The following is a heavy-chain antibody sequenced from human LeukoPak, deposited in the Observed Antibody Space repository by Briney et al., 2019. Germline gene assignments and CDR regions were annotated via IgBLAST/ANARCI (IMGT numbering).Heavy chain of an antibody. CDR3: ARVVRGDGIVVVPAAMTY. CDR1: GFTFSSYA. CDR2: ISYDGSNK. Sequence: GGSLRLSCAASGFTFSSYAMHWVRQAPGKGLEWVAVISYDGSNKYYADSVKGRFTISRDNSKNTLYLQMNSLRAEDTAVYYCARVVRGDGIVVVPAAMTYWGQGTLVTVSS. J-gene: IGHJ4*02. D-gene: IGHD2-2*01. V-gene: IGHV3-30*01.